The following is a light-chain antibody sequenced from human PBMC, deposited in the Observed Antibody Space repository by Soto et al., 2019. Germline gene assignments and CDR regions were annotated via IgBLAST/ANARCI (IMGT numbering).Light chain of an antibody. Sequence: EIVMTQSPATLSVSPGERATLSCRASQSVSSNLAWYQQKPGQAPRLLIYGASTRATGIPARFSGSGSGTEFTLTLSSLQSEDFAGDYCQQYNNWPPWTFGQGTKVEIK. J-gene: IGKJ1*01. CDR1: QSVSSN. CDR2: GAS. V-gene: IGKV3-15*01. CDR3: QQYNNWPPWT.